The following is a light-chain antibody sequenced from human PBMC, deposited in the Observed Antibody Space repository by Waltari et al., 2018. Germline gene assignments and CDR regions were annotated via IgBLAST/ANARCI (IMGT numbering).Light chain of an antibody. Sequence: QSALTQPASVSGSPGQSITISCTGTSSDVGGYNYVSWYQQHPGKAPKLMIYEVSNRPSGGSNRCSGSKSGNTASLTISGLQAEDEADYSCSSYTSSSTFSVVFGGGTKLTVL. CDR3: SSYTSSSTFSVV. J-gene: IGLJ2*01. V-gene: IGLV2-14*01. CDR2: EVS. CDR1: SSDVGGYNY.